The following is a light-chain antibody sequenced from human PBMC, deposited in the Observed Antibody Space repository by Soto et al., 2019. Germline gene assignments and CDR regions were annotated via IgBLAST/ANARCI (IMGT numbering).Light chain of an antibody. V-gene: IGKV1-5*03. CDR1: HSINSW. J-gene: IGKJ2*01. CDR2: RAS. Sequence: DTQMTQPPSTLSASVGDRVTITCRASHSINSWLAWYQQKPGKAPNLLIHRASTLQSGVPSRFSGSGSGTEFTLTITSLQPDDFATYYCQHYNTFPYTFGQGTKLEF. CDR3: QHYNTFPYT.